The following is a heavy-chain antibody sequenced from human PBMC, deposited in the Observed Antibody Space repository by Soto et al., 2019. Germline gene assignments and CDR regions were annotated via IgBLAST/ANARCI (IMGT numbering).Heavy chain of an antibody. Sequence: PSETLSLTCTVSGGSISGTTYYWSWIRQRPGEGLEWIGYIYYGGNTYYNPSLESRLSISLDTSKNQFSLNLNSVSAADTAVYYCARRPGWYTGGICWGQGTPVTVSS. CDR1: GGSISGTTYY. CDR3: ARRPGWYTGGIC. J-gene: IGHJ4*02. CDR2: IYYGGNT. D-gene: IGHD2-15*01. V-gene: IGHV4-31*03.